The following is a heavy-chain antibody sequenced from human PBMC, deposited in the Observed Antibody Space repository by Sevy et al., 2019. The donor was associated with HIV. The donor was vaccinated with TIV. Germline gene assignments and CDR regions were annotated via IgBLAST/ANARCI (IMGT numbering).Heavy chain of an antibody. CDR1: GDSVTSYY. J-gene: IGHJ4*02. Sequence: SETLSLTCTVSGDSVTSYYWRWIRQPPGKGLEWIGYMYHSGTPRYNPSLQSRVTISVDTSKNQFSLKMNSVTAADTAMYYCAKDPAVDYGLWGQGILVTVSS. CDR3: AKDPAVDYGL. D-gene: IGHD3-10*01. CDR2: MYHSGTP. V-gene: IGHV4-59*02.